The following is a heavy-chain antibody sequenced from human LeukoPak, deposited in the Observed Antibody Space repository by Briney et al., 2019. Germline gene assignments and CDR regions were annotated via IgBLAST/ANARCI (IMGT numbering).Heavy chain of an antibody. J-gene: IGHJ4*02. D-gene: IGHD3-22*01. CDR3: ARSNAYYYDSRALALPPDY. V-gene: IGHV3-21*01. CDR1: GFTFSSYS. CDR2: ISSSSSYI. Sequence: GGSLRLSCAASGFTFSSYSMNWVRQAPGKGLEWVSSISSSSSYIYYADSVKGRFTISRDNAKNSLYLQMNSLRAEDTAVYYCARSNAYYYDSRALALPPDYWGQGTVVTVSS.